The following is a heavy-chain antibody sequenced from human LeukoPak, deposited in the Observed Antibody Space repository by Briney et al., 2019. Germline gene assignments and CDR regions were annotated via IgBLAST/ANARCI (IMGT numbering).Heavy chain of an antibody. D-gene: IGHD3-22*01. CDR3: ARDQPDSSGYPSSFQH. V-gene: IGHV4-59*01. Sequence: SETLSLTCTVSGGSISSYYWSWIRQPPGKGLEWIGYIYYSGSTNYNPSLKSRVTISVDTSKNQFSLKLSSVTAADTAVYYCARDQPDSSGYPSSFQHWGQGTLVTVSS. CDR1: GGSISSYY. J-gene: IGHJ1*01. CDR2: IYYSGST.